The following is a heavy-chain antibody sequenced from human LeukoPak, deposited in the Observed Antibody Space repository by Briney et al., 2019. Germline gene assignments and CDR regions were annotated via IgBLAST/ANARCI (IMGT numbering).Heavy chain of an antibody. V-gene: IGHV3-11*01. CDR2: ISSSGSTI. CDR3: ARGGSYYYGSGRDFDY. J-gene: IGHJ4*02. Sequence: GRSLRLSCAASGFTFSAYDMSWFRQAPGKGLDWVSYISSSGSTIYYADSVKGRFTISRDNAKNSLYLQMNSLRAEDKAVYYCARGGSYYYGSGRDFDYWGQGTLVTVSS. CDR1: GFTFSAYD. D-gene: IGHD3-10*01.